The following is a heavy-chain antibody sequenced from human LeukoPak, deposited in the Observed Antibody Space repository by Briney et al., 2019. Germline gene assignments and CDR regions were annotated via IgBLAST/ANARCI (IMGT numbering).Heavy chain of an antibody. J-gene: IGHJ4*02. CDR2: IYYGGST. D-gene: IGHD5-12*01. CDR1: GDSISPYY. Sequence: SETLSLTCAVSGDSISPYYWGWIRQPPGKGLEWIGYIYYGGSTKYSPSLESRVTISVDASKNQFSLMVNSVTAADTAVYYCARGSGYDAIGYWGQGTLVTVSS. V-gene: IGHV4-59*01. CDR3: ARGSGYDAIGY.